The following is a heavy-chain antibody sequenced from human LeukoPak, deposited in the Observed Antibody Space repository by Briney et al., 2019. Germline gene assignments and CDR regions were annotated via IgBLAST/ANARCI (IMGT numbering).Heavy chain of an antibody. CDR3: ASTNPPYCYSINCRYYYYMDV. V-gene: IGHV4-34*01. CDR1: GGSFSGYY. J-gene: IGHJ6*03. D-gene: IGHD2/OR15-2a*01. CDR2: INHSGST. Sequence: AETLSLTCAVYGGSFSGYYWSWIRQPPGKGLEWIGEINHSGSTNYNRSLKSRVTVSLDTSRIQLSLKLSSVPAADAAVGYCASTNPPYCYSINCRYYYYMDVWGKGTTVTVSS.